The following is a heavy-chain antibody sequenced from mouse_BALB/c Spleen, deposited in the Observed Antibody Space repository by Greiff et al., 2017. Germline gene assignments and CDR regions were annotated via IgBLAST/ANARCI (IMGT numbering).Heavy chain of an antibody. CDR1: GFNIKDTY. D-gene: IGHD1-2*01. Sequence: EVKLQQSGAELVKPGASVKLSCTASGFNIKDTYMHWVKQRPEQGLEWIGRIDPANGNTKYDPKFQGKATITADTSSNTAYLQLSSLTSEDTAVYYCASPATGFAYWGQGTLVTVSA. V-gene: IGHV14-3*02. CDR3: ASPATGFAY. J-gene: IGHJ3*01. CDR2: IDPANGNT.